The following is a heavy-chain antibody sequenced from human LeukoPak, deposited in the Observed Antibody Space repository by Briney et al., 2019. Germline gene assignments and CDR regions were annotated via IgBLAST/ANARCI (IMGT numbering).Heavy chain of an antibody. J-gene: IGHJ4*02. V-gene: IGHV1-46*01. Sequence: GASVKVSCKASGYTFTGYYMHWVRQAPGQGLEWMGIINPSGGSTSYAQKFQGRVTMTRDTSTSTVYMELSSLRSEDTAVYYCARGVSWGLRFLEWLSDHDYWGQGTLVTVSS. CDR3: ARGVSWGLRFLEWLSDHDY. CDR2: INPSGGST. CDR1: GYTFTGYY. D-gene: IGHD3-3*01.